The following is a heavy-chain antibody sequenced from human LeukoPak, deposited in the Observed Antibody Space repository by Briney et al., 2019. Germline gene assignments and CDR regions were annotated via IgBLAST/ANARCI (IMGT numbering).Heavy chain of an antibody. CDR3: VKDWHY. CDR1: GFTFSSTG. V-gene: IGHV3-30*18. Sequence: GGSLRLSCAASGFTFSSTGMHWVRQAPGKGLEWVSFISYDGSIKYYAGSVRGRFSISRDNTKNTLYLQMNSLRAEDTAVYYCVKDWHYWGQGTLVTVSS. J-gene: IGHJ4*02. CDR2: ISYDGSIK.